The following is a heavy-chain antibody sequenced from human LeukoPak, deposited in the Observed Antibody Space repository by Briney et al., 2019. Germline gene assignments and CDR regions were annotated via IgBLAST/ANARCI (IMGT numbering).Heavy chain of an antibody. V-gene: IGHV1-18*03. CDR1: GYTFTSSG. CDR3: AKNSSGGYSDY. D-gene: IGHD6-19*01. J-gene: IGHJ4*02. Sequence: ASVKVSCKTSGYTFTSSGITWVRQAPGQGLEWMGWISTYNGYSKYAQNLQGRVTMTADTSTSTAYMELSSLRSDDMAVYYCAKNSSGGYSDYWGQGTLVTVSS. CDR2: ISTYNGYS.